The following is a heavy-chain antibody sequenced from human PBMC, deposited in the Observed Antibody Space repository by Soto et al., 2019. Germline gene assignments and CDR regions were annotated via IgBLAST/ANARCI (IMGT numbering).Heavy chain of an antibody. CDR2: VYHSGGT. D-gene: IGHD3-22*01. CDR3: ARGGVDYYDSSGYYFSPYYFDY. Sequence: ETLSLTCTVSADSIHYYSLSWIRQPPGAGLEWIGYVYHSGGTNYNPSLKSRVTISVDRSKNQFSLKLSSVTAADTAVYYCARGGVDYYDSSGYYFSPYYFDYWGQGTLVTVSS. CDR1: ADSIHYYS. J-gene: IGHJ4*02. V-gene: IGHV4-59*12.